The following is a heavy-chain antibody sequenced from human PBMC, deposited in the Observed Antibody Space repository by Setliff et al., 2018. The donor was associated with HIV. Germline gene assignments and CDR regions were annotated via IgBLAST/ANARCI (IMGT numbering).Heavy chain of an antibody. Sequence: GGSLRLSCAASGFTFDDYAMHWVRQVPGKGLEWVPLISWNGGSTYYADSVRGRFAISRDNNKNFLYLQMSSLRTDDSALYYCARGPTGSGSAYLDFWGQGTLVTVSS. D-gene: IGHD3-10*01. CDR2: ISWNGGST. V-gene: IGHV3-43D*03. CDR3: ARGPTGSGSAYLDF. CDR1: GFTFDDYA. J-gene: IGHJ4*02.